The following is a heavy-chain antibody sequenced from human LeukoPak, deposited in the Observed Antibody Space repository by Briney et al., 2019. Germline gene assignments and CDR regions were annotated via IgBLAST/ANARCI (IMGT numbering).Heavy chain of an antibody. V-gene: IGHV1-2*02. J-gene: IGHJ5*02. CDR1: GYTFTGYY. Sequence: ASVKVSCKASGYTFTGYYMHWVRQAPGQGLEWMGWINPNSGGTNYAQKFHGRVTMTRDTSISTAYMELSRLRSDDTAVYYCARVSSIAAAGNWFDPWGQGTLVTVSS. CDR3: ARVSSIAAAGNWFDP. CDR2: INPNSGGT. D-gene: IGHD6-13*01.